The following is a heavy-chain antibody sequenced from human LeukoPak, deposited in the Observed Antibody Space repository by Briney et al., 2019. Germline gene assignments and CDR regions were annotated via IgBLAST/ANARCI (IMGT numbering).Heavy chain of an antibody. CDR1: GFTFSRYG. J-gene: IGHJ3*02. D-gene: IGHD5-18*01. Sequence: GGSLRLSCAASGFTFSRYGMNWVRQTPGKGLEWVSAISGSGDRTYHADSVRGRFTISRDNAKNSLYLQMNSLRAEDTAVYYCAREASGYSYGLDAFDIWGQGTMVTVSS. CDR3: AREASGYSYGLDAFDI. V-gene: IGHV3-23*01. CDR2: ISGSGDRT.